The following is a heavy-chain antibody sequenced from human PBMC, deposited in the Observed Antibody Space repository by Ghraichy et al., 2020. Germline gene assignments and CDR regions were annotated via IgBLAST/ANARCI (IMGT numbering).Heavy chain of an antibody. Sequence: GGSLRLSCAASGFTFSNAWMSWVRQAPGKGLEWVGRIKSKTDGGTTDYAAPVKGRFTISRDDSKNTLYLQMNSLKTEDTAVYYCTTDSGYCSSTSCSSFDYWGQGTLVTVSS. D-gene: IGHD2-2*01. CDR1: GFTFSNAW. CDR2: IKSKTDGGTT. CDR3: TTDSGYCSSTSCSSFDY. J-gene: IGHJ4*02. V-gene: IGHV3-15*01.